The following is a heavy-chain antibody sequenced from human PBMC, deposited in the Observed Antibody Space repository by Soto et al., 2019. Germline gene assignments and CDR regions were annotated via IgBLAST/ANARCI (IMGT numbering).Heavy chain of an antibody. V-gene: IGHV4-30-2*01. D-gene: IGHD4-17*01. CDR1: GGSISSGGYS. J-gene: IGHJ4*02. CDR2: IYHSGST. CDR3: ARGRDGDYDLFDY. Sequence: QLQLQESGSGLVKPSQTLSLTCAVSGGSISSGGYSWSWIRQPPGKGLEWIGYIYHSGSTYYNPALKRRVXXSXDXXKNQFSLKLSSVTAADTAVYYCARGRDGDYDLFDYWGQGTLVTVSS.